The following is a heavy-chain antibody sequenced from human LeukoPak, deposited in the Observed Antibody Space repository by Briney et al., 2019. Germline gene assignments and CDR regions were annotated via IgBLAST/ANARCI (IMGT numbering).Heavy chain of an antibody. J-gene: IGHJ4*02. D-gene: IGHD3-22*01. CDR2: IYYSGST. Sequence: SETLSLTCTVSGGSISSSSYYWGWLRQPPGKGLEWLGSIYYSGSTYYNPSLKSRVTISVDTSKNQFSLKLSSVTAADTAVYYCARGLASGYQGYYFDYWGQGTLVTVSS. V-gene: IGHV4-39*07. CDR1: GGSISSSSYY. CDR3: ARGLASGYQGYYFDY.